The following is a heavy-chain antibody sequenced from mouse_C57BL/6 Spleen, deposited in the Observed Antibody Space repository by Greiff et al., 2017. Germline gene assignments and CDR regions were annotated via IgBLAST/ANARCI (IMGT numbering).Heavy chain of an antibody. D-gene: IGHD4-1*01. Sequence: QVQLQQPGAELVRPGSSVKLSCKASGYSFTSYWMDWVKQRPGQGLEWIGNIYPSDSATHYNQMLQDKATLTVDKSSSTAYMQLSSLTSADSAVYYCARSGANWDYWYFDVWGTGTTVTVSS. CDR1: GYSFTSYW. J-gene: IGHJ1*03. CDR3: ARSGANWDYWYFDV. V-gene: IGHV1-61*01. CDR2: IYPSDSAT.